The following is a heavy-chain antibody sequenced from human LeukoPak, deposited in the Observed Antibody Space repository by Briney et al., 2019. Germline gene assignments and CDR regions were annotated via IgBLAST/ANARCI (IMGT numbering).Heavy chain of an antibody. CDR1: GFTFSSYG. V-gene: IGHV3-30*18. J-gene: IGHJ5*02. Sequence: GGSLRLSCAASGFTFSSYGMHWVRQAPGKGLEWVAVISYDGSNKYYADSVKGRFTISRANTKNNLYLQRNSPGAEDTAVYYCAKGLGYCSDGSFSTWGQGTLVTVSS. CDR2: ISYDGSNK. D-gene: IGHD2-15*01. CDR3: AKGLGYCSDGSFST.